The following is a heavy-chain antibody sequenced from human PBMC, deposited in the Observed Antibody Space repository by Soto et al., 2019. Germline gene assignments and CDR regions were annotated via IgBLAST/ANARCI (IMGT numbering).Heavy chain of an antibody. CDR1: GASISRYY. D-gene: IGHD4-17*01. V-gene: IGHV4-59*08. Sequence: PSETLSLTCTVSGASISRYYWSWIRQSPGKGLDWIGYLYNTGSTIYNPSLKSRVTISVDTSKNQFSLKLSSVTAADTAVYYCARRYGRAFDIWGQGTMVTVSS. CDR3: ARRYGRAFDI. CDR2: LYNTGST. J-gene: IGHJ3*02.